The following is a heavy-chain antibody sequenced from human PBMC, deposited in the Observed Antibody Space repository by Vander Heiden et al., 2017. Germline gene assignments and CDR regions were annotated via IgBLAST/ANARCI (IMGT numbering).Heavy chain of an antibody. Sequence: EVQLLESGGGLVQPGGSLRRSGAASGLTFSSFAMSWVRQAPGKGLEWVSIIGAGGDVTYYADSVKGRFTISRDNSRNTLYLQMTSLRAEDTAVYYCAKKYTGTYHFDYWGQGTLITVSS. CDR1: GLTFSSFA. CDR3: AKKYTGTYHFDY. CDR2: IGAGGDVT. V-gene: IGHV3-23*01. J-gene: IGHJ4*02. D-gene: IGHD1-26*01.